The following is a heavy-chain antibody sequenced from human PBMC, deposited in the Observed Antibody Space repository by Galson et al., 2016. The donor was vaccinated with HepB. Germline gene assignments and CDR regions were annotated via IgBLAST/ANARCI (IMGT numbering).Heavy chain of an antibody. Sequence: SLRLSCAPSGFTFSRYGMHWVRQAPGKGLEWVAVIGYDGSSKYYADSVKGRFTISRDNSKNTLHLQMNNLTTEETAVYYWAGDSGYFDWLLSGNWFDPWCQGTLVTVSS. CDR2: IGYDGSSK. D-gene: IGHD3-9*01. CDR1: GFTFSRYG. CDR3: AGDSGYFDWLLSGNWFDP. J-gene: IGHJ5*02. V-gene: IGHV3-33*01.